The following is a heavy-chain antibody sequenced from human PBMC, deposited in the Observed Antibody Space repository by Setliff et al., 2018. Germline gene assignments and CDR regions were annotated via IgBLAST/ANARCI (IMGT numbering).Heavy chain of an antibody. CDR3: ARVLPGRFDP. J-gene: IGHJ5*02. CDR2: VYHSGST. CDR1: GGSISTTDYY. V-gene: IGHV4-39*07. Sequence: SETLSLTCTVSGGSISTTDYYWGWIRQPPGKGLEWIGCVYHSGSTYYNPSLKSRVTISVDTSKNQFSLKLSSVTAADTAVYYCARVLPGRFDPWGQGTRVTVSS.